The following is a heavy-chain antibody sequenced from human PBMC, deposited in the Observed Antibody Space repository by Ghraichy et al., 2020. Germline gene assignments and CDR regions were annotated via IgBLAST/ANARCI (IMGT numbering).Heavy chain of an antibody. CDR3: ARLRDNASTFDY. Sequence: GGSLRLSCAASGFTFSSHWMSWIRQAPGKGLEWVASIKYDGGDKYYTISRDNAKNSLYLQMNSLRADDTAVYYCARLRDNASTFDYWGQGTLATVSS. CDR2: IKYDGGDK. CDR1: GFTFSSHW. J-gene: IGHJ4*02. V-gene: IGHV3-7*03. D-gene: IGHD5-24*01.